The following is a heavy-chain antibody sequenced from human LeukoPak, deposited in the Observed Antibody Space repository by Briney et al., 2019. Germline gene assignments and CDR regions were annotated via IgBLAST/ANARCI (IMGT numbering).Heavy chain of an antibody. J-gene: IGHJ4*02. CDR3: ARDLDSSGYYHVVDS. Sequence: GGSLRLSCADSGSTFSSYAMSWVRQAPGKGLEWVSLISTSGRTHYADSVQGRFTISRDNSKNTLSLHMNSLRAEDTALYYCARDLDSSGYYHVVDSWGQGALVTVSS. V-gene: IGHV3-23*01. D-gene: IGHD3-22*01. CDR1: GSTFSSYA. CDR2: ISTSGRT.